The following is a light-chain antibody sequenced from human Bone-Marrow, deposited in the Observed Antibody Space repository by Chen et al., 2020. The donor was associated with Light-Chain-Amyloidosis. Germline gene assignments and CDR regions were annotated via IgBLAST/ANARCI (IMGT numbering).Light chain of an antibody. J-gene: IGKJ4*01. V-gene: IGKV1-33*01. CDR2: DAS. CDR1: HDINIY. CDR3: QQCDSLPLT. Sequence: DIQMTQSPSSLSASVGARVTITCQVSHDINIYLNWYQQRPGKAPNLLIYDASNLETGVPSRFSGSGSGTHFTLNISSLQTEDIATYYCQQCDSLPLTFGGGTKVEI.